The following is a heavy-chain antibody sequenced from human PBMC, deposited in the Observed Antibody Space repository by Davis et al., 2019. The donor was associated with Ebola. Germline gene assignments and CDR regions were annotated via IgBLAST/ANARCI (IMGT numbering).Heavy chain of an antibody. V-gene: IGHV5-10-1*01. CDR2: IDPSDSYT. Sequence: PGGSLRLSCKGSGYSFTSYWISWVRQMPGKGLEWMGRIDPSDSYTDYSPSFQGHVSISTDKSINTAYLQWDSLKASDTAMYFCARHFVGELFGMDVWGQGTTVTVSS. CDR1: GYSFTSYW. J-gene: IGHJ6*02. CDR3: ARHFVGELFGMDV. D-gene: IGHD3-3*02.